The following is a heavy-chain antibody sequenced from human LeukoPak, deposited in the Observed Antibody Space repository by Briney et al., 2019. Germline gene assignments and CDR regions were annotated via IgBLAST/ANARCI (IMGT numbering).Heavy chain of an antibody. CDR3: ASAQYGDYGAY. V-gene: IGHV4-59*01. D-gene: IGHD4-17*01. CDR1: GGSISSYY. CDR2: IYYSGST. J-gene: IGHJ4*02. Sequence: PSETLSLTCTVSGGSISSYYWSWIRQPPGKGLEWIGYIYYSGSTNYNPSLKSRVTISVDTSKNQFSLKLSSVTAADTAVYYCASAQYGDYGAYWGQGTLVTVSS.